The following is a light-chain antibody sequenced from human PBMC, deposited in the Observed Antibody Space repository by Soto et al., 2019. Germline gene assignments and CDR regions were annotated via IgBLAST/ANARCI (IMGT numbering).Light chain of an antibody. CDR1: VSDVGGYNH. CDR3: SSYTSSTTLV. V-gene: IGLV2-14*01. J-gene: IGLJ2*01. Sequence: QSVLTQPASVSGSPGQSITISCTGTVSDVGGYNHVSWYQHHPGEAPKLMIYEVTNRPSGVSNRFSGSKSGNTASLTISGLQAEDEADYLCSSYTSSTTLVFGGGTKVPVL. CDR2: EVT.